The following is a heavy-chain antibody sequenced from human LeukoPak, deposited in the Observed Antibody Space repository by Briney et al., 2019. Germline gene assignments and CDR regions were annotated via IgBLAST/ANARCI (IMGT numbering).Heavy chain of an antibody. D-gene: IGHD1-26*01. J-gene: IGHJ4*02. CDR1: GFTFSSYW. V-gene: IGHV3-7*03. CDR2: INQGGSEK. Sequence: GGSLRPSCAASGFTFSSYWMTWVRQAPGKGLEWVAHINQGGSEKYYVDSVKGRFTISRDNTQDSVYLQMNGLRAEDTAVYYCARAHIYRFDYWGQGTLVTVSS. CDR3: ARAHIYRFDY.